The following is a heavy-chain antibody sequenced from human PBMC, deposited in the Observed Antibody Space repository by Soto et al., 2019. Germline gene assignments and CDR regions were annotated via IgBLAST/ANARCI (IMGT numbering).Heavy chain of an antibody. CDR1: GASITDYF. V-gene: IGHV4-59*01. D-gene: IGHD2-8*01. Sequence: PSETLSLTCTVSGASITDYFWTWIRQPPGKGLEWVGYMSNTGGTNSSPSVKSRITISVDTSKNQFSLKLSSVTAADSAVYYCGRSPANIYGVFDYGGQGALVTVS. CDR3: GRSPANIYGVFDY. CDR2: MSNTGGT. J-gene: IGHJ4*02.